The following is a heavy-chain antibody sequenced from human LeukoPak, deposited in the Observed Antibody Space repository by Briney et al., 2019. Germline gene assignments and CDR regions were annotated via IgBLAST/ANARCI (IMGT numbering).Heavy chain of an antibody. J-gene: IGHJ4*02. Sequence: PGRSLRLSCAASGLIFSSYAMHWVRHAPGKGLEWEAVISYDGSNKYYADSVKGRFTISRDNSKNTLYLQMNSLRAEDTAVYYCARTYDILTGYQGYFDYWGQGTLVTVSS. V-gene: IGHV3-30-3*01. CDR2: ISYDGSNK. CDR1: GLIFSSYA. D-gene: IGHD3-9*01. CDR3: ARTYDILTGYQGYFDY.